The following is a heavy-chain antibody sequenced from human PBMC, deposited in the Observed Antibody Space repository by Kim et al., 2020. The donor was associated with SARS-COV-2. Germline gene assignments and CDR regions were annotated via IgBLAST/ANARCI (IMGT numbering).Heavy chain of an antibody. V-gene: IGHV4-59*01. CDR3: SREAEERWLQTYTFGYFDL. CDR2: IYYSGST. J-gene: IGHJ2*01. D-gene: IGHD5-12*01. Sequence: SETLSLICTVSGGSISSYYWSWIRQPPGKGLEWIGYIYYSGSTNYNPSLKSRVTISVDTSKNQFSLKLSSVTAADTAVYYCSREAEERWLQTYTFGYFDLWGRGTLVTVSS. CDR1: GGSISSYY.